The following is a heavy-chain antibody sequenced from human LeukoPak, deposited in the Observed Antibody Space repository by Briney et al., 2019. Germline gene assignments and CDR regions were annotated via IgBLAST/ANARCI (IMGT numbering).Heavy chain of an antibody. J-gene: IGHJ3*02. Sequence: PSETLSLTCTVSGGSISSYYWSWIRQPPGKGLEWIGYICYSGSTNYNPSLKSRVTISVDTSKNQFSLKLSSVTAADTAVYYCARTPPYGSGSYYKWGAFDIWGQGTMVTVSS. CDR3: ARTPPYGSGSYYKWGAFDI. CDR2: ICYSGST. D-gene: IGHD3-10*01. V-gene: IGHV4-59*01. CDR1: GGSISSYY.